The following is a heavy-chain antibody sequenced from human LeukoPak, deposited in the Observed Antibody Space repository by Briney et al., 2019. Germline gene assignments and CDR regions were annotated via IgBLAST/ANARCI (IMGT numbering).Heavy chain of an antibody. Sequence: GASVKVSCKASGYTFTGYYMHWVRQAPGQGLEWMGWINPNSGGTNYAQKFQGRVTMTRDTSISTAYMELSRLRSDDTAVYYCARDKRWRGVVPAAMPSAVFDPWGQGTLVTVSS. CDR3: ARDKRWRGVVPAAMPSAVFDP. CDR2: INPNSGGT. D-gene: IGHD2-2*01. CDR1: GYTFTGYY. J-gene: IGHJ5*02. V-gene: IGHV1-2*02.